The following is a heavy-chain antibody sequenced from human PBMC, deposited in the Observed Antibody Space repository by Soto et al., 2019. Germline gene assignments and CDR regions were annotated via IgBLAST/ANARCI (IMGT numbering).Heavy chain of an antibody. J-gene: IGHJ5*02. CDR2: IYHGGST. D-gene: IGHD1-1*01. CDR1: GYSISSGYY. CDR3: VRDGTKTLRDWFDP. V-gene: IGHV4-38-2*01. Sequence: KPSETLSLTCAVSGYSISSGYYWGWLRQPPGKGLEWIGSIYHGGSTYYNPSLNSRVTLSIDMTNNHVSLILNSVTAADTAVYYCVRDGTKTLRDWFDPWGQGISVTVSS.